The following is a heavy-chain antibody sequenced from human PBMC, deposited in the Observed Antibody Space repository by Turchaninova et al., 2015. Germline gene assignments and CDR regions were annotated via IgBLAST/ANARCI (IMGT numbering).Heavy chain of an antibody. V-gene: IGHV2-70*04. J-gene: IGHJ4*02. CDR1: GLSLNNPGPR. Sequence: QVTLKESAPALVKPTQTLTLTCTFSGLSLNNPGPRIIWIRQPPGKALEWLARIDWDDNKFYSTSLKTRLTISKDTARNQVVLTMTNMDPVDTATYYCARINGYMYYFDYWGQGTLVTVSS. CDR2: IDWDDNK. CDR3: ARINGYMYYFDY. D-gene: IGHD5-24*01.